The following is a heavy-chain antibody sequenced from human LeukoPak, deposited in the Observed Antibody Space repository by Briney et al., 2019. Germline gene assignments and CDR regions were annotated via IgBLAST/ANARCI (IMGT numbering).Heavy chain of an antibody. CDR3: AREQNLRRYCSSTSCFNGLAPFDY. V-gene: IGHV4-30-2*01. D-gene: IGHD2-2*01. CDR2: IYHSGST. J-gene: IGHJ4*02. Sequence: LRLSCAASGFTFSDYYMSWIRQPPGKGLEWIGYIYHSGSTYYNPSLKSRVTISVDRSKNQFSLKLSSVTAADTAVYYCAREQNLRRYCSSTSCFNGLAPFDYWGQGTLVTVSS. CDR1: GFTFSDYY.